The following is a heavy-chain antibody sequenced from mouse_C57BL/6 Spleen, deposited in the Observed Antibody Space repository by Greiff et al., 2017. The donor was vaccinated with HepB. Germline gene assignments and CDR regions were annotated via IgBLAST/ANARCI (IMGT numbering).Heavy chain of an antibody. CDR1: GYTFTDYE. V-gene: IGHV1-15*01. D-gene: IGHD1-1*01. CDR3: TRCYGSSHWYFDV. Sequence: VQLQQSGAELVRPGASVTLSCKASGYTFTDYEMHWVKQTPVHGLEWIGAIDPETGGTAYNQKFKGTAILTADKSSSTAYMELRSLTSEDSAVYYCTRCYGSSHWYFDVWGTGTTVTVSS. J-gene: IGHJ1*03. CDR2: IDPETGGT.